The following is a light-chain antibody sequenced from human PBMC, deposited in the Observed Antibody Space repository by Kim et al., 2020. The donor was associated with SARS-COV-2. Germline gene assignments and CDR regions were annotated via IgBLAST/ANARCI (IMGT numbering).Light chain of an antibody. J-gene: IGLJ3*02. CDR3: QAWDSSSVL. CDR2: EDN. CDR1: RLGDKD. V-gene: IGLV3-1*01. Sequence: VARGQTASISCSGGRLGDKDVCWYQQKPDQSPVVVIYEDNRRPSGIPERFSGSNAGNTATLTISGTQAMDEADYYCQAWDSSSVLFGGGTQLTVL.